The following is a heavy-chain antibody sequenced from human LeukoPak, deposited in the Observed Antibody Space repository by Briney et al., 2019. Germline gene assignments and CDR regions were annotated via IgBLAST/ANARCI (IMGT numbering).Heavy chain of an antibody. Sequence: SVKVSCKASGGTFSSYAISWVRQAPGQGLEWMGGIIPIFGTANYAQKFQGRVTITADESTSTAYMELSSLRSEDTAVYYCARASTKELGRGYYYYYMDVWGKGTTVTVSS. CDR3: ARASTKELGRGYYYYYMDV. D-gene: IGHD5/OR15-5a*01. J-gene: IGHJ6*03. V-gene: IGHV1-69*13. CDR1: GGTFSSYA. CDR2: IIPIFGTA.